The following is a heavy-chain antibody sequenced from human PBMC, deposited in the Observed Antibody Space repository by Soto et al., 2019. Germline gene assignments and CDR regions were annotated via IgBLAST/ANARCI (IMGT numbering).Heavy chain of an antibody. CDR1: GVTFCSYS. Sequence: SVKVSCKASGVTFCSYSISWVRQAPVQGLEWMGGIIPIFGTANYAQKFQGRVTITADESTSTAYMELSSLRSEDTAVYYCARNPCTNGVCYKSFDYWGQGTLVTVSS. J-gene: IGHJ4*02. D-gene: IGHD2-8*01. V-gene: IGHV1-69*13. CDR2: IIPIFGTA. CDR3: ARNPCTNGVCYKSFDY.